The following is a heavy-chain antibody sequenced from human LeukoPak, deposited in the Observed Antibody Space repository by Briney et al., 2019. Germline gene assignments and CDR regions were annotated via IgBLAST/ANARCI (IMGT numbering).Heavy chain of an antibody. D-gene: IGHD5-18*01. CDR2: IYPGDSDT. V-gene: IGHV5-51*01. J-gene: IGHJ4*02. CDR3: ARHREEGYSYGYYFDY. CDR1: GYSFTSYW. Sequence: GESLKISCKGSGYSFTSYWIGWVRQMPGKGLEWMGIIYPGDSDTRYSPSSQGQVTISADKSISTAYLQWSSLKASNTAMYYCARHREEGYSYGYYFDYWGQGTLVTVSS.